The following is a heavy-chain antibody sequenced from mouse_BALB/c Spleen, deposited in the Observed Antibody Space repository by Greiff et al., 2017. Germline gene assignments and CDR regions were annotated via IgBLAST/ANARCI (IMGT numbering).Heavy chain of an antibody. J-gene: IGHJ2*01. Sequence: VQLQQSGPGLVAPSQSLSITCTVSGFSLTSYDISWIRQPPGKGLEWLGVIWTGGGTNYNSAFMSRLSISKDNSKSQVFLKMNSLQTDDTAIYYCVRDDGYLDYWGQGTTLTVSS. CDR1: GFSLTSYD. D-gene: IGHD2-3*01. CDR3: VRDDGYLDY. V-gene: IGHV2-9-2*01. CDR2: IWTGGGT.